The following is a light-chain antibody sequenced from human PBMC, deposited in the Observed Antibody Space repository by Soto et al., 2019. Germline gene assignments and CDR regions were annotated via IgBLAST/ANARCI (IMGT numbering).Light chain of an antibody. CDR1: NSNIGNNY. J-gene: IGLJ7*01. Sequence: QSVLTQPTSVSAAPGQKVTISCSGSNSNIGNNYVSWYQQFPGTAPKLLIYDNDKRPSGIPDRFSGSKSGTSATLGITGLQTGDEADYYCATWDSGLSASAVFGGGTQLTVL. V-gene: IGLV1-51*01. CDR2: DND. CDR3: ATWDSGLSASAV.